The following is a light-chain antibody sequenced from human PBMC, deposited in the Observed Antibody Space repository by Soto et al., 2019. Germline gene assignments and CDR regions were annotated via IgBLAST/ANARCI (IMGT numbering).Light chain of an antibody. Sequence: EIVLTQSPGTLSLSPGERATLSCRASQSVSSSFLAWYQQKPGQAPRLLIYGASSRATGIPDRFSGSGSGTGFTSTISRLEPEDFAVYYCQQYGTSPWTFCQGTRVEIK. CDR1: QSVSSSF. CDR2: GAS. V-gene: IGKV3-20*01. J-gene: IGKJ1*01. CDR3: QQYGTSPWT.